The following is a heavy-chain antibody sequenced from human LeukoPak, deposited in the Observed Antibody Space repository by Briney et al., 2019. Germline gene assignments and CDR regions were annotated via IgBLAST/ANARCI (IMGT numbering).Heavy chain of an antibody. CDR2: ISAYNGNT. J-gene: IGHJ5*02. CDR1: GYTFTSYG. V-gene: IGHV1-18*01. D-gene: IGHD6-6*01. CDR3: AGDRGSIAARPRGSWFDP. Sequence: ASVKVSCKASGYTFTSYGISWVRQAPGQGLEWMGWISAYNGNTNYAQKLQGRVTMTTDTSTSTAYMELRSLRSDDTAVYYCAGDRGSIAARPRGSWFDPWGQGTLVTVSS.